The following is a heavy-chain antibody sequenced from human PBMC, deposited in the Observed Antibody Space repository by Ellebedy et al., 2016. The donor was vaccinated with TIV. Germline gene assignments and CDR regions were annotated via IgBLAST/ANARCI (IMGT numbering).Heavy chain of an antibody. CDR3: ARRENILTGYSLNY. D-gene: IGHD3-9*01. CDR1: GYSLTSYW. V-gene: IGHV5-51*01. Sequence: GESLKISCKGSGYSLTSYWIVWVRQMPGKGLEWMAMIYPGDSDTRYSPSFQGQVTISADKSLSTAYLQWSSLKASDTAMYYCARRENILTGYSLNYWGQGTLVTVSS. CDR2: IYPGDSDT. J-gene: IGHJ4*02.